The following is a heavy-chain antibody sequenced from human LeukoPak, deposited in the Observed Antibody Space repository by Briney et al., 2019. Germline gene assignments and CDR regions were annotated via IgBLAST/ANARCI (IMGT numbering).Heavy chain of an antibody. D-gene: IGHD2-15*01. V-gene: IGHV4-4*07. CDR3: ARDSPPAYCSGGSCYFDY. J-gene: IGHJ4*02. CDR1: GGSISSYY. CDR2: IYTSGST. Sequence: SETLSLTCTVSGGSISSYYWSWIRQPAGKGLEWIGRIYTSGSTDYNPSLKSRVTISKDTSKNEFSLKLSSVTAADTAVYYCARDSPPAYCSGGSCYFDYWGQGTLVTVSS.